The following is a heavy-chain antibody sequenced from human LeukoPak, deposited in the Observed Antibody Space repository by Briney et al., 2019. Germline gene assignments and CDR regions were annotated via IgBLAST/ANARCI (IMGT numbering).Heavy chain of an antibody. D-gene: IGHD4-11*01. CDR3: ARDRTGQQLISRKEYYYMDV. Sequence: GGSLRLSCAASGFTFDDYAMHWVRQAPGKGLEWVSGISWNSGSIGYADSVKGRFTISRDNAKNSLYLQMNSLRAEDTAVYYCARDRTGQQLISRKEYYYMDVWGKGTTVTISS. J-gene: IGHJ6*03. V-gene: IGHV3-9*01. CDR1: GFTFDDYA. CDR2: ISWNSGSI.